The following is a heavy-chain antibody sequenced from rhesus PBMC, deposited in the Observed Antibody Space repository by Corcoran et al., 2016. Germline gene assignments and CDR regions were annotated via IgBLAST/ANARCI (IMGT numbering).Heavy chain of an antibody. D-gene: IGHD2-39*01. J-gene: IGHJ6*01. V-gene: IGHV4-80*01. CDR1: GASISSYW. Sequence: QVQLQESGPGLVKPSETLPLTCAVSGASISSYWWHWIRPPPGKGLVWIGEINGNSGSTNYNPSLKSRVTISKDASKNQFSLKLSSVTAADTAVYYCASYCSRGVCYDGLDSWGQGVVVTVSS. CDR3: ASYCSRGVCYDGLDS. CDR2: INGNSGST.